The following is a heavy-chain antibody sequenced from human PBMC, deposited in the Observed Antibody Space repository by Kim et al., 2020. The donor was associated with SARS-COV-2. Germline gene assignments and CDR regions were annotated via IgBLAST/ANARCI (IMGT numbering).Heavy chain of an antibody. D-gene: IGHD2-21*02. CDR3: ARDAAVTATPVDY. V-gene: IGHV4-39*07. Sequence: TPPLKRRVTISVDTSKNQFSLKLSSVTAADTAVYYCARDAAVTATPVDYWGQGTLVTVSS. J-gene: IGHJ4*02.